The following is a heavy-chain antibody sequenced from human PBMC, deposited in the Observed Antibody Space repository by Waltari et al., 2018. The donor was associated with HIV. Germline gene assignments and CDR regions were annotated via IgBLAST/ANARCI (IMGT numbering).Heavy chain of an antibody. CDR2: IFSGGST. D-gene: IGHD6-19*01. CDR3: ARGLGLTVAVSGIRPFDY. J-gene: IGHJ4*02. CDR1: GFSVGDHY. Sequence: EVRLVESGGALIQPGGSLRLSCVASGFSVGDHYLTWVRQAPGKGREWGAIIFSGGSTYYADSVRGRFIISRDNSKNTLYLQMNSLTAEDTAIYYCARGLGLTVAVSGIRPFDYWGQGTLVTVSS. V-gene: IGHV3-53*01.